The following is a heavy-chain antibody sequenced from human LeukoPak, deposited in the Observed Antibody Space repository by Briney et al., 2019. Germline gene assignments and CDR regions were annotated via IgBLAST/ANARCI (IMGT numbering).Heavy chain of an antibody. CDR1: GGTFINYA. V-gene: IGHV1-69*04. J-gene: IGHJ4*02. CDR2: IIPILGIA. D-gene: IGHD3-22*01. CDR3: ATSYSRYSSGYYYLLDY. Sequence: ASVTVSFKASGGTFINYAISWVRQAPGKGLEWMGRIIPILGIANYAQKFQGRVTITADKSTSTAYMELSSLRSEDTAVYYCATSYSRYSSGYYYLLDYWGQGTLVTVSS.